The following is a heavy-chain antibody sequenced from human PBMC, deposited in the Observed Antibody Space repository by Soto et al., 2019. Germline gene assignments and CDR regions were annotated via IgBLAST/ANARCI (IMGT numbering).Heavy chain of an antibody. J-gene: IGHJ4*02. Sequence: QVQLQESGPGLVKPSETLSLTCTVPGGSVSIGTYYWSWIRQPPGKGLEWIGFIHYSGSTNYNPSLESRVTMSVDTSKNHFSLKLTSVNAADTAVYYCTRGSDAYKNGYWGQGNLVTVSS. D-gene: IGHD2-15*01. V-gene: IGHV4-61*03. CDR2: IHYSGST. CDR1: GGSVSIGTYY. CDR3: TRGSDAYKNGY.